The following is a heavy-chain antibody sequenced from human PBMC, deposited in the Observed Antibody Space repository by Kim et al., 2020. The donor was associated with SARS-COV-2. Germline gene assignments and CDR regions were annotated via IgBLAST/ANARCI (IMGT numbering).Heavy chain of an antibody. V-gene: IGHV1-18*01. Sequence: ASVKVSCKASGYTFTSYGISWVRQAPGQGLEWMGWISAYNGNTNYAQKLQGRVTMTTDTSTSTAYMELRSLRSDDTAVYYCARPLLYYDSSGFGYWGQGTLVTVSS. CDR1: GYTFTSYG. J-gene: IGHJ4*02. CDR2: ISAYNGNT. D-gene: IGHD3-22*01. CDR3: ARPLLYYDSSGFGY.